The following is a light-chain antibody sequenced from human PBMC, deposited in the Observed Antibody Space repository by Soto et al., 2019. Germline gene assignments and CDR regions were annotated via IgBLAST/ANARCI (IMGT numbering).Light chain of an antibody. V-gene: IGKV3-11*01. CDR2: DAS. CDR1: QSVGNY. CDR3: QQPNIFPGNT. J-gene: IGKJ5*01. Sequence: FTISTATMSLSPGERATLSCRASQSVGNYLAWYQQKPGQAPRLLIYDASNRATGIPVRFSGSGSGTDFTLTITSLEPEDFAIYYCQQPNIFPGNTFGQGTRLEIK.